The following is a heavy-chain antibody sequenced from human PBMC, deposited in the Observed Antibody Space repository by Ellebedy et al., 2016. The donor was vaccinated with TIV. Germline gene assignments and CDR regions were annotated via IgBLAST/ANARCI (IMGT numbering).Heavy chain of an antibody. CDR1: GFIFSSYG. Sequence: GESLKISXAASGFIFSSYGFVWVRQAQGKGLEWVAAISYEVHNTDYADSVKGRFTISRDKSKNTLYLQMNSLRAEDTAVYYCAKEDGGYDSSGYYYARLGVGHWGQGTLVTVSS. CDR2: ISYEVHNT. V-gene: IGHV3-30*18. D-gene: IGHD3-22*01. J-gene: IGHJ4*02. CDR3: AKEDGGYDSSGYYYARLGVGH.